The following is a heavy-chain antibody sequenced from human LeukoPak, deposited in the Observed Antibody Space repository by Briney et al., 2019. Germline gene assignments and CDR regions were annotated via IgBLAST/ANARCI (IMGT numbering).Heavy chain of an antibody. V-gene: IGHV3-48*03. Sequence: PGGSLRLSCAASGFTFSSYEMNWVRQAPGKGLQWVSYISSSGSTIYYTDSVKGRFTISRDNAKNSLYLQMNSLRAEDTAVYYCARDLYSSGWYSCFDYWGQGTLVTVSS. CDR3: ARDLYSSGWYSCFDY. CDR2: ISSSGSTI. D-gene: IGHD6-19*01. J-gene: IGHJ4*02. CDR1: GFTFSSYE.